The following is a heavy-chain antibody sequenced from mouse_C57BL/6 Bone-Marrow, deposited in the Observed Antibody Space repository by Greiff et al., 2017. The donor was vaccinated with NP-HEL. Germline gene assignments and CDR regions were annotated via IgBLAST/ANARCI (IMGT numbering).Heavy chain of an antibody. CDR1: GYTFTSYG. J-gene: IGHJ4*01. CDR3: ARYKDDYDGGHYYAMDY. Sequence: QVQLQQSGAELARPGASVTLSCKASGYTFTSYGISWVKQRTGQGLEWIGEIYPRSGNTYYNEKFKGKATLNADKYSSTAYMELRSLTSEDSAVYFCARYKDDYDGGHYYAMDYWGQGTSVTVSS. D-gene: IGHD2-4*01. V-gene: IGHV1-81*01. CDR2: IYPRSGNT.